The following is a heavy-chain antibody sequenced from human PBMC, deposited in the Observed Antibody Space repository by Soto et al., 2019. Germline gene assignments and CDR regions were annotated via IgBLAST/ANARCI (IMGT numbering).Heavy chain of an antibody. J-gene: IGHJ5*02. Sequence: PSETLSLTCAVSGGSISSGGYSWSWIRQPPGKGLEWIGYIYHSGSTYYNPSLKSRVTISVDRSKNQFSLKLRSVTAADTAVYYCARVRLVRGWFDPWGQGTLVTVSS. CDR2: IYHSGST. V-gene: IGHV4-30-2*01. CDR3: ARVRLVRGWFDP. D-gene: IGHD6-6*01. CDR1: GGSISSGGYS.